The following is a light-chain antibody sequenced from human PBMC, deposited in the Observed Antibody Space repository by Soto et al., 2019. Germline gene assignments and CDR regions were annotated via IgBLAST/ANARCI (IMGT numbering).Light chain of an antibody. CDR2: GAS. CDR1: QSVSSSY. Sequence: EIVLTQSPGTLSLSPGDRATLFCRASQSVSSSYLAWYQQKPGQAPRLLIYGASSRATGIPDRFSGRGSGTDFTLTISRLEPEDFAVYYCQQYGSSPWTFGQGTKVDIK. J-gene: IGKJ1*01. V-gene: IGKV3-20*01. CDR3: QQYGSSPWT.